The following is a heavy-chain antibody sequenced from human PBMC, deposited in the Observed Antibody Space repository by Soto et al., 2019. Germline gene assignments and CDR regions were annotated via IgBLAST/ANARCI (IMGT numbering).Heavy chain of an antibody. Sequence: SVKVSCKASGGTFSSYTISWVRQAPGQGLEWMGRIIPILGIANYAQKFQGRVTITSDKSTSTAYMELSSLRSEDTAVYYCASGGHILTGYYMFDYWGQGTLVTVSS. CDR2: IIPILGIA. D-gene: IGHD3-9*01. CDR3: ASGGHILTGYYMFDY. V-gene: IGHV1-69*02. J-gene: IGHJ4*02. CDR1: GGTFSSYT.